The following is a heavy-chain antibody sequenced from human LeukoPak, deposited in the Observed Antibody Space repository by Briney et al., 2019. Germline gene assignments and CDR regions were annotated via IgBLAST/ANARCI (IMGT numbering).Heavy chain of an antibody. CDR3: VSSGSSVFRY. Sequence: SQTLSLTCAISGDSFSSNSAAWSWIRQSPSRGLEWLGRTFYRSKWYNDYAVSVKSRITINPDTSKNQFSLQLNSVTPEDTAVYYCVSSGSSVFRYWGQGTLVTVSS. J-gene: IGHJ4*02. CDR2: TFYRSKWYN. D-gene: IGHD1-26*01. CDR1: GDSFSSNSAA. V-gene: IGHV6-1*01.